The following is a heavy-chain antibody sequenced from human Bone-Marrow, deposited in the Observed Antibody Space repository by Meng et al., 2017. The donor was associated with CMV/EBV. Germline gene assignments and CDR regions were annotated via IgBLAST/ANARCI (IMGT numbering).Heavy chain of an antibody. CDR3: ARRTDGGKSR. D-gene: IGHD4-23*01. V-gene: IGHV4-39*01. Sequence: SETLSLTCTVSGGSISSSSYYWGWIRQPPGRGLEWIGSIYYSGSTYYNPSLKSRVTISVDTSKNQFSLKLSSVTAADTAVYYCARRTDGGKSRWGQGTLVTVSS. J-gene: IGHJ4*02. CDR1: GGSISSSSYY. CDR2: IYYSGST.